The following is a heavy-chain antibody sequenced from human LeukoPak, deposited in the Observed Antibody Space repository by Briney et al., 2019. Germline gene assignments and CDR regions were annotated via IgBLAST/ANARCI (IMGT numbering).Heavy chain of an antibody. CDR1: GYTFTSYY. D-gene: IGHD3-22*01. J-gene: IGHJ4*02. CDR3: ARDKGHYYDSSGYSDY. V-gene: IGHV1-46*01. CDR2: INPSGGST. Sequence: GASVKVSCKASGYTFTSYYMHWVRQAPGQGLEWMGIINPSGGSTSYAQKFQGRVTMTRDTSTSTVYMELSSPRSEDTAVYYCARDKGHYYDSSGYSDYWGQGTLVTVSS.